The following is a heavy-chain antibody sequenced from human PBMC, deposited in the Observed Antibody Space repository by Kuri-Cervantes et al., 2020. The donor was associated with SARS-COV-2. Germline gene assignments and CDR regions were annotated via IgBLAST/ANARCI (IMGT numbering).Heavy chain of an antibody. Sequence: SLMISCAASGFTFDDYAMHWVRQAPGKGLEWVSGISWNSGSIGYADSVKGRFTISRDNSKNSLYLQMNSLRTEDTALCYCAKDNDYIDYWGQGTLVTVSS. J-gene: IGHJ4*02. CDR3: AKDNDYIDY. CDR1: GFTFDDYA. V-gene: IGHV3-9*01. CDR2: ISWNSGSI.